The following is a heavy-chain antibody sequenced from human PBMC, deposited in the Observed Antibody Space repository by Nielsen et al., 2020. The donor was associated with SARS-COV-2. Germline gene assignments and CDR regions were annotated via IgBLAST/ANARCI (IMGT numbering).Heavy chain of an antibody. Sequence: GSLRLSCTVSGSSVSSGSYYWSWIRQPPGKGLEWIGNISYSGSTNYNPSLKSRVTISVDTSKNQFSLKVNSVTAADTAVYYCARDPLGYMDVWGKGTTVTVSS. D-gene: IGHD7-27*01. V-gene: IGHV4-61*01. CDR2: ISYSGST. CDR3: ARDPLGYMDV. J-gene: IGHJ6*03. CDR1: GSSVSSGSYY.